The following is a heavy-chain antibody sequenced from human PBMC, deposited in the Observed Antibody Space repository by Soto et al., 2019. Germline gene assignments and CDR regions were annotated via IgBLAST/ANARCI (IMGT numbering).Heavy chain of an antibody. CDR2: ISGSGGSK. J-gene: IGHJ4*02. Sequence: PGRSLRLSCAASGFTFSSYAMSWVLQATGKGLAWVSAISGSGGSKYYADSVKGRFNISRDNSKNTLYLQMNSLRAEDTAVYYCANLRSMTTVDPTTRLDDYWGQGTLVTVSS. CDR3: ANLRSMTTVDPTTRLDDY. D-gene: IGHD4-4*01. V-gene: IGHV3-23*01. CDR1: GFTFSSYA.